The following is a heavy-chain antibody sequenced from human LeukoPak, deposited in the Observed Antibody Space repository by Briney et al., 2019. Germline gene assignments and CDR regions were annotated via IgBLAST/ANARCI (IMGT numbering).Heavy chain of an antibody. J-gene: IGHJ3*02. CDR2: VSPYNGNT. CDR1: GYXFYNYG. Sequence: GASVKVSCKASGYXFYNYGMSWVRQAPGQGLEWMGWVSPYNGNTNYAQKLQGRVTMTTDTSTTTAYMDLRSLRSDDTAVYYCARPAARISIAVTGNAFDIWGQGTMVTVSS. D-gene: IGHD6-19*01. V-gene: IGHV1-18*01. CDR3: ARPAARISIAVTGNAFDI.